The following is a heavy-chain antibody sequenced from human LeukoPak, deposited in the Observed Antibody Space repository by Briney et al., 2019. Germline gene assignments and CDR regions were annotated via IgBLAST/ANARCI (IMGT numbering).Heavy chain of an antibody. Sequence: SETLSLLCAVYGGSFRGYYWSWIRQPPGKGLEWIGEINHRKSTNNNPQLKSRVTISVDTSKNQISLKLSSGTAADTAVYYCARLTLYYYGSGSLNAYYFDYWGQGTLVTVSS. V-gene: IGHV4-34*01. J-gene: IGHJ4*02. CDR2: INHRKST. CDR1: GGSFRGYY. D-gene: IGHD3-10*01. CDR3: ARLTLYYYGSGSLNAYYFDY.